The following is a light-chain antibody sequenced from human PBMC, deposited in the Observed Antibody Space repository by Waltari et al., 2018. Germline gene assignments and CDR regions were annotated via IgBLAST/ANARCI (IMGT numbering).Light chain of an antibody. Sequence: EIVLTQSPVTLSLSPGERATLSCRASQSVSKYLAWYQQKPGQAPRLLIYDVSNRATGIPARFSGSGSGTDFTLTISRLEPEDSAVYYCHQRTNWPPYTFGQGTKLEIK. J-gene: IGKJ2*01. CDR1: QSVSKY. CDR3: HQRTNWPPYT. V-gene: IGKV3-11*01. CDR2: DVS.